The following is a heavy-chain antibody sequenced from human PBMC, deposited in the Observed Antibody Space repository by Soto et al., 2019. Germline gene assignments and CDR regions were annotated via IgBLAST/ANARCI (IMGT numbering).Heavy chain of an antibody. CDR1: GGSISSGGYY. CDR3: ARGRRDYDSSGYYEGYYFDY. Sequence: NPSETLSLTCTVSGGSISSGGYYWSWIRQHPGKGLEWIGYIYYSGSTYYNPSLKSRVTISVDTSKNQFSLKLSSVTAADTAVYYCARGRRDYDSSGYYEGYYFDYWGQGTLVTVSS. CDR2: IYYSGST. J-gene: IGHJ4*02. V-gene: IGHV4-31*03. D-gene: IGHD3-22*01.